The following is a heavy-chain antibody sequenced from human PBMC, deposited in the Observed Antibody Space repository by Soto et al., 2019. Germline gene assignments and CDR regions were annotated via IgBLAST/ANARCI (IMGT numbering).Heavy chain of an antibody. J-gene: IGHJ6*02. CDR2: ISAYNGNT. Sequence: ASVKVSCKASGYTFTSYGISWVRQAPGQGLEWMGWISAYNGNTNYAQKLQGRVTMTTDISTSTAYMELRSLRSDDTAVYYCASGNDYGDYLLGMDVWGQGTTVTVSS. V-gene: IGHV1-18*01. CDR1: GYTFTSYG. D-gene: IGHD4-17*01. CDR3: ASGNDYGDYLLGMDV.